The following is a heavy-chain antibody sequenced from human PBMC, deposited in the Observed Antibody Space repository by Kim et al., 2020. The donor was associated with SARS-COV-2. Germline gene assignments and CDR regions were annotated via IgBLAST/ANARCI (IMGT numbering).Heavy chain of an antibody. CDR2: IWYDGSNK. Sequence: GGSLRLSCAASGFTFTTSGMHWVRLAPGKGLEWVAVIWYDGSNKYNADYVKGRFIISRDNSKNMLYLQINSLRAEDTAVYYCARERYPWREFYYDMDVWGPGTTVTVSS. CDR3: ARERYPWREFYYDMDV. D-gene: IGHD3-9*01. V-gene: IGHV3-33*01. J-gene: IGHJ6*02. CDR1: GFTFTTSG.